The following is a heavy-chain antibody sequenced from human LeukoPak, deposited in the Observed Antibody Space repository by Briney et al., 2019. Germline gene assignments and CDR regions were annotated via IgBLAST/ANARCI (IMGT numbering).Heavy chain of an antibody. Sequence: ASVRVSCKASGYTFTSYGISWVRQAPRQGREWMGWISAYNSNTNHAQKLQGRVNMTTDTSTSTAYMERRSLRSDDTAVYYCARRTTLTGFDPWGQGTLVTVSS. CDR2: ISAYNSNT. D-gene: IGHD4-17*01. J-gene: IGHJ5*02. CDR3: ARRTTLTGFDP. CDR1: GYTFTSYG. V-gene: IGHV1-18*01.